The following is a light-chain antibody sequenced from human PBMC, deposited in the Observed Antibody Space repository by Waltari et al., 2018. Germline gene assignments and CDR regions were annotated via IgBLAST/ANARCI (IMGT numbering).Light chain of an antibody. V-gene: IGLV3-21*01. CDR1: HVGGKR. CDR3: QVWDSSPETVV. CDR2: DDN. Sequence: SYVLTQPPSASVAPGKTASISGGGNHVGGKRVQWYQQKPGQAPVLVVHDDNARPSGIPDRFSGSNSGDTATLTISRVEVGDEADYYCQVWDSSPETVVFGGGTKLTVL. J-gene: IGLJ2*01.